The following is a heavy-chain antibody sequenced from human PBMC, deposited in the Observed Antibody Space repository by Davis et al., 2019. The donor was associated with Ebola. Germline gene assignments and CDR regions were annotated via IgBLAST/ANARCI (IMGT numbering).Heavy chain of an antibody. V-gene: IGHV4-39*07. Sequence: SETLSFTCTVSGGSISSSSYYWGWIRQPPGKGLEWIGSIYYSGSTNYHPSLKSRVTISVDTSKNQFSLKLSSVTAADTAVYYCARTSLAYYYDSSGYAMGVDWFDPWGQETLVTVSS. CDR1: GGSISSSSYY. J-gene: IGHJ5*02. CDR3: ARTSLAYYYDSSGYAMGVDWFDP. CDR2: IYYSGST. D-gene: IGHD3-22*01.